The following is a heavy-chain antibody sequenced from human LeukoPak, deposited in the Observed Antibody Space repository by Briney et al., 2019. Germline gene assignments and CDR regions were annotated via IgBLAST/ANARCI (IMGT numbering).Heavy chain of an antibody. CDR1: GGSISSSSYY. Sequence: SETLSLTCTVSGGSISSSSYYWGWIRQPPGKGLEWIGSIYYSGSTYYNPSLKSRVTISVDTSKNQFSLKLSSVTAADTAVYYCARHGMRYNWNDEGVNPRYDAFDIWGQGTMVTVSS. V-gene: IGHV4-39*01. D-gene: IGHD1-1*01. CDR3: ARHGMRYNWNDEGVNPRYDAFDI. J-gene: IGHJ3*02. CDR2: IYYSGST.